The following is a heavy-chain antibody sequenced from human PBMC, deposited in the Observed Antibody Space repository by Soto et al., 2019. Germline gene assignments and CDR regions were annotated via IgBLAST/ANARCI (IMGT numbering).Heavy chain of an antibody. D-gene: IGHD4-17*01. CDR2: FYYSQST. Sequence: ETLSLTCTVAGGSLTSNSYYWGWIRQPPGKGLEWIGSFYYSQSTYFNPSLKSRVTISVETSKNQYSLKLSAVTAADTAVYYCARRSTVTYDYWGQGILVTVSS. V-gene: IGHV4-39*01. CDR1: GGSLTSNSYY. J-gene: IGHJ4*02. CDR3: ARRSTVTYDY.